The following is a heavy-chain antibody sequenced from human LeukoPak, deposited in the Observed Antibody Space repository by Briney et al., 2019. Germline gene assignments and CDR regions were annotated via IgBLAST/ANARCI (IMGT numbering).Heavy chain of an antibody. CDR2: ISYDGSNK. CDR3: AKDTLASNFDP. J-gene: IGHJ5*02. V-gene: IGHV3-30*04. Sequence: GGSLRLSCAASGCTFSSYAMHWLRQAPGKGLEWVAVISYDGSNKYYADSVKGRFTISRDNYKNTLYLQMNSLRAEDTAVYYCAKDTLASNFDPWGQGTLVTVSS. CDR1: GCTFSSYA. D-gene: IGHD5-12*01.